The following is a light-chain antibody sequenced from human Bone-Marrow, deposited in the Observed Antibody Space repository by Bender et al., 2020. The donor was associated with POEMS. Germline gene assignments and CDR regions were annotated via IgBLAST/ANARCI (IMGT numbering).Light chain of an antibody. CDR3: SSYTTSSTLVV. J-gene: IGLJ2*01. Sequence: QSALTQPRSVSGSPGQSVAISCTGTSSDVGGYEYVSWYQQHPGKAPKVMISDVSNRPSGVSNRFSGSKSGNTASLTISGLQTEDEADYYCSSYTTSSTLVVFGGGTKLTVL. CDR1: SSDVGGYEY. V-gene: IGLV2-14*01. CDR2: DVS.